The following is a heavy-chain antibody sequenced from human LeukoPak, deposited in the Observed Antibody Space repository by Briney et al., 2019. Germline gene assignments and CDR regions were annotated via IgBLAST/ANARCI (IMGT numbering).Heavy chain of an antibody. CDR3: ASLKRYGSGSYYPIDI. V-gene: IGHV1-2*02. Sequence: ASVKVSCKASGYTFTGYYMHWVRQAPGQGLPWMGWINSNSGGTNYAQKFQGRVTMTRDTSISTAYMELSRLRSDDTAVYYCASLKRYGSGSYYPIDIWGQGTMVTVSS. D-gene: IGHD3-10*01. J-gene: IGHJ3*02. CDR1: GYTFTGYY. CDR2: INSNSGGT.